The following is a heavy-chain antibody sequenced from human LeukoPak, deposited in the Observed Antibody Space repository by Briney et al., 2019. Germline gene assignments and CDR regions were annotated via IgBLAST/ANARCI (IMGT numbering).Heavy chain of an antibody. Sequence: GGSLRLSRAASGFTFSSYAMHWVRQAPGKGLEYVSAISSNGGSTYYANSVKGRFTISRDNSKNTLYLQMGSLRAEDMAVYYCARGPELTIFGVARWTYWYFDLWGRGTLVTVSS. D-gene: IGHD3-3*01. CDR2: ISSNGGST. V-gene: IGHV3-64*01. CDR1: GFTFSSYA. CDR3: ARGPELTIFGVARWTYWYFDL. J-gene: IGHJ2*01.